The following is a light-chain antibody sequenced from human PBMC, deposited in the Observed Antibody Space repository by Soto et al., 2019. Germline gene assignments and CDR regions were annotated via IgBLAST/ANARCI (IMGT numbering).Light chain of an antibody. J-gene: IGLJ3*02. CDR1: SSDVGGYDF. CDR3: MSYTGSTTTHWV. V-gene: IGLV2-8*01. CDR2: EVS. Sequence: QSALTQPPSASGSPGQSVTISCTGTSSDVGGYDFVSWYQQHPGKAPKILIYEVSKRASGVPDRFSGSKSGNTASLTVSGLQPEDEADYYCMSYTGSTTTHWVLGGGTKLTVL.